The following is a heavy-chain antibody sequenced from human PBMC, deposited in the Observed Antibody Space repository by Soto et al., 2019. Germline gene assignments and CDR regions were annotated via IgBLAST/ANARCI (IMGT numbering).Heavy chain of an antibody. CDR3: AKAGGDYDYIWGSYRPFDY. D-gene: IGHD3-16*02. Sequence: EVQLLESGGGLVQPGGSLRLSCAASGFTFSSYAMSWVRQAPGKGLEWVSAISGSGGSTYYADSVKDRFTISRDNSKNTLYLQMNSLRAEDTAVYYCAKAGGDYDYIWGSYRPFDYWGQGTLVTVSS. CDR1: GFTFSSYA. J-gene: IGHJ4*02. V-gene: IGHV3-23*01. CDR2: ISGSGGST.